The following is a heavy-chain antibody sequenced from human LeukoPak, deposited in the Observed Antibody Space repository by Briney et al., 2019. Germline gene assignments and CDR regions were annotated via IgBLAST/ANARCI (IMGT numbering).Heavy chain of an antibody. CDR2: ISGSGGST. J-gene: IGHJ4*02. D-gene: IGHD4-17*01. CDR1: GFTFSSYA. Sequence: PGGSLRLSCAASGFTFSSYAMSWVRQAPGKGLEWVSAISGSGGSTYYADSVKGRFTISRDNSKNKLYLQMNSLRAEDTAVYYCARDQGTSVTAMVGGHFDYWGPGTLVTVSS. V-gene: IGHV3-23*01. CDR3: ARDQGTSVTAMVGGHFDY.